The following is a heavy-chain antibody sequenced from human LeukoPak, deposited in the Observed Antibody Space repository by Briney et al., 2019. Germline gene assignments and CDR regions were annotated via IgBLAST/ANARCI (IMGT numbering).Heavy chain of an antibody. V-gene: IGHV4-59*08. CDR2: ISYSGST. Sequence: SETLSLTCTVSGGSISSYYWSWIRQPPGKGLEWIGYISYSGSTNYNPSLKSRVTISVDTSKSQFSLNLNSVTVADTAVYYCARGNSSSWPLDYWGQGILVTVSS. J-gene: IGHJ4*02. D-gene: IGHD6-13*01. CDR3: ARGNSSSWPLDY. CDR1: GGSISSYY.